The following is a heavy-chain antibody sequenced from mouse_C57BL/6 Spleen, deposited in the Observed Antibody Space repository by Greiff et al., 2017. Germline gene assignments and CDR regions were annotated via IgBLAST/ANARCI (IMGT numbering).Heavy chain of an antibody. V-gene: IGHV1-76*01. D-gene: IGHD1-1*02. CDR3: ARGGYFDY. J-gene: IGHJ2*01. CDR1: GYTFTDYY. CDR2: IYPGSGNT. Sequence: VKLMESGAELVRPGASVKLSCQASGYTFTDYYINWVKQRPGQGLEWIARIYPGSGNTYYNEKFKGKATLTAEKSSSTAYMQLSSLTSEDSAVYFCARGGYFDYWGQGTTLTVSS.